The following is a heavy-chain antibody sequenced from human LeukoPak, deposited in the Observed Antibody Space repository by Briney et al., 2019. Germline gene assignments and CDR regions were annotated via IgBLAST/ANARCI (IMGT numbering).Heavy chain of an antibody. J-gene: IGHJ4*02. CDR2: IYHSGST. D-gene: IGHD4-17*01. V-gene: IGHV4-38-2*02. CDR1: GDSISSGYY. CDR3: ARDDYGDPQYFDY. Sequence: SETLSLTCAVSGDSISSGYYWGWIRQPPGKGLEWIGSIYHSGSTYYNPSLKSRVTISVDTSKNQFSLKLSSVTAADTAVYYCARDDYGDPQYFDYWGQGTLVTVSS.